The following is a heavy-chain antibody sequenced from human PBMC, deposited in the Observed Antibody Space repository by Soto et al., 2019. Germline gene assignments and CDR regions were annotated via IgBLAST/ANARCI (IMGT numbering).Heavy chain of an antibody. CDR3: ARGTVYVPFLFPCLDV. V-gene: IGHV4-34*01. CDR1: GESLSAYY. Sequence: SETLSLTCAVYGESLSAYYCTWIRQPPGKGLEWIGEINQSGSPNYHPSLKSRVTMSADTSKKHFSLKVTSVTAADTAVYYCARGTVYVPFLFPCLDVWGQGTTVTVSS. D-gene: IGHD3-10*02. CDR2: INQSGSP. J-gene: IGHJ6*02.